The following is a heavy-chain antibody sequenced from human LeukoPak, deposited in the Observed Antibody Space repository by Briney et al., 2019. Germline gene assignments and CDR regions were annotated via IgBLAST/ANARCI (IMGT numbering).Heavy chain of an antibody. V-gene: IGHV3-30*18. CDR1: GFTFSSYG. CDR3: AKDRRMGDAFDT. J-gene: IGHJ3*02. CDR2: ISYDGSNK. D-gene: IGHD1-14*01. Sequence: GRSLRLSCAASGFTFSSYGMHWVRQAPGKGLEWVAVISYDGSNKYYAGSVKGRFTISRDNSKNTLYLQMNSLRAEDTAVYYCAKDRRMGDAFDTWGQGTMVTVSS.